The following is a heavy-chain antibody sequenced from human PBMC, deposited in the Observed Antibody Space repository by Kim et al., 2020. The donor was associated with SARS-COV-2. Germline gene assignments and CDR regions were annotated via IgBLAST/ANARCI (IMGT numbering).Heavy chain of an antibody. Sequence: KFQGRVTMTEDTSTDTAYMELSSLRSEDTAVYYCATGSQVYSSSLYYFDYWGQGTLVTVSS. J-gene: IGHJ4*02. V-gene: IGHV1-24*01. D-gene: IGHD6-6*01. CDR3: ATGSQVYSSSLYYFDY.